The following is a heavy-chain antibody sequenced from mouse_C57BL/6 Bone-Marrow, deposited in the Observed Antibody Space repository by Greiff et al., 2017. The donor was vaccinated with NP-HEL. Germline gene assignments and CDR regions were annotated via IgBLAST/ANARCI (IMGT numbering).Heavy chain of an antibody. CDR2: INPSNGGT. V-gene: IGHV1-53*01. CDR3: ARYLLWNYWWDFDV. CDR1: GYTFTSYW. J-gene: IGHJ1*03. D-gene: IGHD2-1*01. Sequence: QVQLQQPGTELVKPGASVKLSCKASGYTFTSYWMHWVKQRPGQGLEWIGNINPSNGGTNYNEKFKSKATLTVVKSSSTAYMPLRSLTSEDSAVYYCARYLLWNYWWDFDVWGTGTTVTGSS.